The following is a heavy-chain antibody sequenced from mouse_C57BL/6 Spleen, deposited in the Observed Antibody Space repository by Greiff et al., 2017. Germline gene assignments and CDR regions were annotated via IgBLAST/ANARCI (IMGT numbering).Heavy chain of an antibody. D-gene: IGHD2-2*01. CDR3: ARSGYGYDGYYFDY. CDR2: IDPSDSET. V-gene: IGHV1-52*01. Sequence: QVQLQQPGAELVRPGSSVKLSCKASGYTFTSYWMHWVKQRPIQGLEWIGNIDPSDSETHYNQKFKDKATLTVDKSSSTAYMQRSSLTSEDSAVYYCARSGYGYDGYYFDYWGQGTTLTVSS. J-gene: IGHJ2*01. CDR1: GYTFTSYW.